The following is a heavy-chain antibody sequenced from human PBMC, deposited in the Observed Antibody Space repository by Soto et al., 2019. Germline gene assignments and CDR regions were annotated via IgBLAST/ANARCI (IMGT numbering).Heavy chain of an antibody. V-gene: IGHV1-69*01. CDR2: IIPIFGTA. CDR1: GGTFSSYA. CDR3: AREPLLKRWWGEYDMDV. D-gene: IGHD2-15*01. Sequence: QVQLVQSVAEVKKPGSSVKVSCKASGGTFSSYAISWVRQAPGQGLEWMGGIIPIFGTANYAQKFQGRVTITADESTSTAYMELSSLRSEDTAVYYCAREPLLKRWWGEYDMDVWGQGTPVTVSS. J-gene: IGHJ6*02.